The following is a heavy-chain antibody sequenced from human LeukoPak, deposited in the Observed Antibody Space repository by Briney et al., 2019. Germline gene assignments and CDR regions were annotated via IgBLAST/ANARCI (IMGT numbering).Heavy chain of an antibody. CDR2: ISYDGSNK. J-gene: IGHJ3*02. CDR1: GFTFSSYA. V-gene: IGHV3-30-3*01. Sequence: GGSLRLSCAASGFTFSSYAMHWVRQAPGKGLEWVAVISYDGSNKYYADSVKGRFIISRDNSKNTLYLQMNSLRAEDTAVYYCARVLITMIVVVSGDAFDIWGQGTMVTVPS. D-gene: IGHD3-22*01. CDR3: ARVLITMIVVVSGDAFDI.